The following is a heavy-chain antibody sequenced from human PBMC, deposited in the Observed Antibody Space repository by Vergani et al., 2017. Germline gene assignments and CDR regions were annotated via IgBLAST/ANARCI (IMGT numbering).Heavy chain of an antibody. V-gene: IGHV4-61*05. CDR3: ARRGYSGYDNAFDI. CDR2: IYYSGST. CDR1: GGSIIHSSYY. J-gene: IGHJ3*02. D-gene: IGHD5-12*01. Sequence: QLQLQESGPGLVKPSETLSLTCTVSGGSIIHSSYYWGWIRQPPGKGLEWIGYIYYSGSTNYNPSLKSRVTISVDTSKNQFSLKLSSVTAADTAVYYCARRGYSGYDNAFDIWGQGTMVTVSS.